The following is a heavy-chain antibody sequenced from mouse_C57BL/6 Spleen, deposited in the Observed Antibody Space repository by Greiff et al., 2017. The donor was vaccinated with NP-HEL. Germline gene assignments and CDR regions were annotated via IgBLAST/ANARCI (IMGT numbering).Heavy chain of an antibody. CDR1: GYTFTSYW. D-gene: IGHD1-1*01. CDR3: ARSHYGKGAMDY. Sequence: VQLQQPGAELVKPGASVKLSCKASGYTFTSYWMHWVKQRPGQGLEWIGMIHPNSGSTNYNEKFKSKATLTVDKSSSTAYMQLSSLTSEDSAVYYCARSHYGKGAMDYWGQGTSVTVSS. CDR2: IHPNSGST. J-gene: IGHJ4*01. V-gene: IGHV1-64*01.